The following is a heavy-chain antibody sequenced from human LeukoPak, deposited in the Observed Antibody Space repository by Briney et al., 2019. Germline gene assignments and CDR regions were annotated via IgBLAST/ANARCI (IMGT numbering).Heavy chain of an antibody. Sequence: GGSLRLSCAASGFTFSSYWMSWVRQAPGKGLEWVANIKQDGSEKYYVDSVKGRFTISRDNAKNSLYLQMNSLRAEDTAVYYCARGTVVVVAATGGLDYWGQGTLVTVSS. CDR1: GFTFSSYW. CDR3: ARGTVVVVAATGGLDY. V-gene: IGHV3-7*01. D-gene: IGHD2-15*01. J-gene: IGHJ4*02. CDR2: IKQDGSEK.